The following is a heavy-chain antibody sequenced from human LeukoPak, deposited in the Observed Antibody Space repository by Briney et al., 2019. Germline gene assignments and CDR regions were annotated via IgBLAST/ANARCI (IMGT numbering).Heavy chain of an antibody. D-gene: IGHD3-22*01. J-gene: IGHJ5*02. CDR1: GGSISSGSYY. CDR3: ARGNEDYYDSSGYLS. V-gene: IGHV4-39*07. Sequence: PSQTLSLTCTVSGGSISSGSYYWAWIRQPPGKGLEWIGSVFHSENTYYNPSLKSRVTISVDTPKNQFSLKLTSVTAADTAVYYCARGNEDYYDSSGYLSWGQGTLVTVSS. CDR2: VFHSENT.